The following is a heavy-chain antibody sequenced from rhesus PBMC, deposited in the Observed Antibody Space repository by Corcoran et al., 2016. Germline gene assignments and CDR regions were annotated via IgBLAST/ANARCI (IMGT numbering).Heavy chain of an antibody. V-gene: IGHV4-143*01. CDR1: GVFISGYYH. Sequence: QVQLQESGPGRVKPSETLSLTCTVSGVFISGYYHWSWTRQPPGRGLGLIGGIYENSLSSYHNPSLKSLVTFSKDTSKNQFSLKLSSVTAADTAVYYCSSLVSYSSTQKDYWGQAVLVTVSS. D-gene: IGHD6-19*01. CDR2: IYENSLSS. J-gene: IGHJ4*01. CDR3: SSLVSYSSTQKDY.